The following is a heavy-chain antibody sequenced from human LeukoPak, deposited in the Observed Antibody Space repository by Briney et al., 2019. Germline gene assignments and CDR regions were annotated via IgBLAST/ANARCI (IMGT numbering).Heavy chain of an antibody. V-gene: IGHV3-23*01. CDR2: ISGSGGST. Sequence: PGGSLRLSCAASGFTFSSYAMIWVRQAPGKGLEWVSAISGSGGSTYYADSVKGRFTISRDNSKNTLYLQMNSLRAEDTAVYYCAKDQNRYCSSTSCYRVTFYFDYWGEGTLVTVSS. J-gene: IGHJ4*02. CDR3: AKDQNRYCSSTSCYRVTFYFDY. CDR1: GFTFSSYA. D-gene: IGHD2-2*02.